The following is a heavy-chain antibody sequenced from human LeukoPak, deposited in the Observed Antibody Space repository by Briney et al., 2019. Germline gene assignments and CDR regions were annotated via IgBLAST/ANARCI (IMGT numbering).Heavy chain of an antibody. CDR3: TRVQAGRAGLMDV. CDR1: GFTLSSYW. D-gene: IGHD6-13*01. J-gene: IGHJ6*02. V-gene: IGHV3-74*01. CDR2: IDPDGSTT. Sequence: GGSLRLSCAASGFTLSSYWMHWVRQAPGEGLVSVSRIDPDGSTTNYADSVKGRFTTSRDNAKNTLYLQMNSLRAEDTALYYCTRVQAGRAGLMDVWGRGTTVTVSS.